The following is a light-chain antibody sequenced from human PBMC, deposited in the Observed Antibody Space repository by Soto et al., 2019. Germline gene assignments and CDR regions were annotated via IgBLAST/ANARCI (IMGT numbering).Light chain of an antibody. V-gene: IGKV3-15*01. Sequence: ETVMTQSPATLSVFLGESTTLSCRASQSVGNNLAWYQEKPGQPPRLVIYGASTRATGIPTRFSGSGSGTEFTLTISSLQSEDFGVYYCQQYENWPPWTFGQGTKVEMK. CDR1: QSVGNN. J-gene: IGKJ1*01. CDR3: QQYENWPPWT. CDR2: GAS.